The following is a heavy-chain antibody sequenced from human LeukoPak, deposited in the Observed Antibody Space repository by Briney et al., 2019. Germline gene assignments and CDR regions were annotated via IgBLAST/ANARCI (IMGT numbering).Heavy chain of an antibody. D-gene: IGHD2-8*01. CDR2: INPSGGST. CDR1: GYTFTSYY. V-gene: IGHV1-46*01. J-gene: IGHJ6*02. CDR3: ARGSRGSPSNGREGVGVRGPYEWMDV. Sequence: ASVKVSCKASGYTFTSYYMHWVRQAPGQGLEWMGIINPSGGSTSYAQKFQGRVTMTRDTSTNTVYMELSSLKSEDTAGYYCARGSRGSPSNGREGVGVRGPYEWMDVWGQGTTVTVFS.